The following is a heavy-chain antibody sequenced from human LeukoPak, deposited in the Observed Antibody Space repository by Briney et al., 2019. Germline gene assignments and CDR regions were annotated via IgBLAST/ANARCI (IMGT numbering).Heavy chain of an antibody. CDR2: IYYSGST. CDR1: GYSISSGYY. D-gene: IGHD6-19*01. Sequence: SETLSLTCTVSGYSISSGYYWSWIRQPPGKGLEWIGYIYYSGSTNYNPSLKSRVTISVDTSKNQFSLKLSSVTAADTAVYYCARYSSKNWFDPWGQGTLVTVSS. J-gene: IGHJ5*02. CDR3: ARYSSKNWFDP. V-gene: IGHV4-38-2*02.